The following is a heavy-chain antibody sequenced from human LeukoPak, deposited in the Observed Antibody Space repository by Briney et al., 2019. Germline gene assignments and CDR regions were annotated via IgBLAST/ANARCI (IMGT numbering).Heavy chain of an antibody. CDR1: GFTFSNYA. CDR2: ISGSGGNT. CDR3: AKPMYYYDSSGYFDY. V-gene: IGHV3-23*01. J-gene: IGHJ4*02. D-gene: IGHD3-22*01. Sequence: GGSLRLSCAASGFTFSNYAMSWVRQAPGKGLEWVSAISGSGGNTYYADSVKGRFTISRDNSKNTLYLQMNSLRAEDTAVYYCAKPMYYYDSSGYFDYWGQGTLVTVSS.